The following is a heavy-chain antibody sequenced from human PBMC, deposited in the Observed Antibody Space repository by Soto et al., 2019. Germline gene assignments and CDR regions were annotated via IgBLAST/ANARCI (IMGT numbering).Heavy chain of an antibody. CDR2: IWYDGSNK. V-gene: IGHV3-33*01. D-gene: IGHD1-26*01. CDR3: ARERSWSFDY. J-gene: IGHJ4*02. CDR1: GFTFSSYG. Sequence: QVQLVESGGGVVQPGRSLRLSCAASGFTFSSYGMHWVRQAPGKGLEGVAVIWYDGSNKYYADSVKGRFTISRDNSKNTLYLQMNSPRAEDTAVYYCARERSWSFDYWGQGTPVTVSS.